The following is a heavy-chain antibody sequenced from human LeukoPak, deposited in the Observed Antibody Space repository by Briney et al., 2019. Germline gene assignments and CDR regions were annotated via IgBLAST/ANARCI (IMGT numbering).Heavy chain of an antibody. CDR3: TTSFDWLLDN. Sequence: GGSLRLSCAASGFTFSGSAIHWVRQASGKGLEWVGSIRTKPNNYATSYAASVAGRFALSRDDSKNTAYLQMNSLKTEDTAVYYCTTSFDWLLDNWGQGTLVTVSS. CDR2: IRTKPNNYAT. J-gene: IGHJ4*02. D-gene: IGHD3-9*01. CDR1: GFTFSGSA. V-gene: IGHV3-73*01.